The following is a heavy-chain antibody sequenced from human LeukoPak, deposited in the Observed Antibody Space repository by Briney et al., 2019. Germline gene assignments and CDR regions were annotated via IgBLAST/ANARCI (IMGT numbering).Heavy chain of an antibody. J-gene: IGHJ4*02. D-gene: IGHD3-10*01. CDR3: AKRGVVIRVILVGFHKEAYYFDS. CDR1: GITLSNYG. Sequence: GGSLRLSCAVSGITLSNYGMSWVRQVPGKGLEWVAGISDSGSNTKYADSVKGRFTISRDNPKNTLYLHMNSLRAEDTAVYFCAKRGVVIRVILVGFHKEAYYFDSWGQGALVTVSS. CDR2: ISDSGSNT. V-gene: IGHV3-23*01.